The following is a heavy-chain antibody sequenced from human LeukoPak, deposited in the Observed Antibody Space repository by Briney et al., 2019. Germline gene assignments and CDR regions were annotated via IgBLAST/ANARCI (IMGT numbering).Heavy chain of an antibody. Sequence: TVSLPCTVSGHSICSGDYFWSWIRQPAGKGLEWIERIYTSRTTNYNPHLKSQVTMSVDTSKNQFSLRLSSVAAADTAVYYCARDWQWRGGYYFDYWGQGTLVTVSS. V-gene: IGHV4-61*02. D-gene: IGHD6-19*01. CDR3: ARDWQWRGGYYFDY. CDR2: IYTSRTT. J-gene: IGHJ4*02. CDR1: GHSICSGDYF.